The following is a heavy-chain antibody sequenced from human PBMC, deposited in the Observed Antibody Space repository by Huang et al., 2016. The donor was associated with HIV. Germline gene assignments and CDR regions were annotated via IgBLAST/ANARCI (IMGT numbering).Heavy chain of an antibody. Sequence: QITLRESGPALVKPTQTLTLTCTFSGFSLTTTGVGVGWIRQPPGQALEWLAFIYSHGDGRYSPSLSSRLTITKDTSKNQVVLTMTNMDPVDTATYYCAHSTDASAATFYFDFWGQGTLVAVSS. CDR3: AHSTDASAATFYFDF. V-gene: IGHV2-5*01. CDR2: IYSHGDG. D-gene: IGHD6-25*01. J-gene: IGHJ4*02. CDR1: GFSLTTTGVG.